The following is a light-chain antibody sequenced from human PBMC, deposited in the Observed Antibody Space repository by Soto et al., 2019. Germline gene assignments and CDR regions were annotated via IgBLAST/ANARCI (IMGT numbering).Light chain of an antibody. CDR1: SSDVGGYDH. CDR3: SSYRRGSTAFV. Sequence: QSVLTQPASVSGSPGQSITISCTGTSSDVGGYDHVSWYQQHPGRAPKLMIFDVRNRPSGVSNRFSGSKSGNTASLIISGLQTEDEADYYCSSYRRGSTAFVFGTGTKVTVL. CDR2: DVR. J-gene: IGLJ1*01. V-gene: IGLV2-14*03.